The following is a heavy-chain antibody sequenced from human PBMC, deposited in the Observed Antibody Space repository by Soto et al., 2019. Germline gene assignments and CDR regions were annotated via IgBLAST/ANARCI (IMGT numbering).Heavy chain of an antibody. CDR1: GGSISSSNW. D-gene: IGHD6-6*01. J-gene: IGHJ4*02. V-gene: IGHV4-4*02. CDR2: IYHSGST. CDR3: ARSHIVPRLFMYPYDY. Sequence: SETLSLTCAVSGGSISSSNWWSWVRQPPGKGLEWIGEIYHSGSTNYNPSLKSRVTISVDTSKNQFSLKLSSVTAADTAVYYCARSHIVPRLFMYPYDYWGQGSLVTVS.